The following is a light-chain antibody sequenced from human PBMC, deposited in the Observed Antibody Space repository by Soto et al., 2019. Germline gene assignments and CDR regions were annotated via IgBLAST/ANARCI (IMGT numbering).Light chain of an antibody. J-gene: IGKJ4*01. CDR3: QQTYNSPLT. CDR2: AAS. V-gene: IGKV1-39*01. Sequence: QMTQSPSSLSAFVGDRVIITCRASRSISTYLNWYQQRSGEAPRLLIYAASSLQSGVPSRFSGSGSGTDFTLTINSLQPEDFATYYCQQTYNSPLTFGGGTKVEIK. CDR1: RSISTY.